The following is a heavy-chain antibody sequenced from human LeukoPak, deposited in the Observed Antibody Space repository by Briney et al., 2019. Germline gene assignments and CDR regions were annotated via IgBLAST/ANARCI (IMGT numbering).Heavy chain of an antibody. CDR1: GGTFSSYA. Sequence: SVKVSRKASGGTFSSYAISWVRQAPGQGLEWMGRVIPILGIANYAQKFQGRVTITADKSTSTAYMELSSLRSEDTAVYYCARVGPQTTVTTPPSWGQGTLVTVSS. J-gene: IGHJ4*02. V-gene: IGHV1-69*04. CDR3: ARVGPQTTVTTPPS. CDR2: VIPILGIA. D-gene: IGHD4-17*01.